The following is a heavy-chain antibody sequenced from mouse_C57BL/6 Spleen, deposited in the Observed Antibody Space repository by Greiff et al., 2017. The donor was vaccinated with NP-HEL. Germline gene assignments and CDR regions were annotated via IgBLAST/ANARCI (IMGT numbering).Heavy chain of an antibody. Sequence: QVQLKQPGAELVMPGASVKLSCKASGYTFTSYWMHWVKQRPGQGLEWIGEIDPSDSYTNYNQKFKGKSTLTVDKSSSTAYMQLSSLTSDDSAVYYCARYGNFYFDYWGQGTTLTVSS. CDR3: ARYGNFYFDY. D-gene: IGHD2-1*01. V-gene: IGHV1-69*01. CDR1: GYTFTSYW. CDR2: IDPSDSYT. J-gene: IGHJ2*01.